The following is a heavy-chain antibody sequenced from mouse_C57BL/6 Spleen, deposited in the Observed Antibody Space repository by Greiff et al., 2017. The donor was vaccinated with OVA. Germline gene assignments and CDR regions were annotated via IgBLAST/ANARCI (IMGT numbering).Heavy chain of an antibody. CDR1: GYTFTDYN. CDR3: AREEYGSPRGTWFAY. D-gene: IGHD1-1*01. V-gene: IGHV1-18*01. J-gene: IGHJ3*01. CDR2: INPNNGGT. Sequence: EVQLQQSGPELVKPGASVKIPCKASGYTFTDYNMDWVKQSHGKSLEWIGDINPNNGGTIYNQKFKGKATLTVDKSSSTAYMELRSLTSEDTAVYYCAREEYGSPRGTWFAYWGQGTLVTVSA.